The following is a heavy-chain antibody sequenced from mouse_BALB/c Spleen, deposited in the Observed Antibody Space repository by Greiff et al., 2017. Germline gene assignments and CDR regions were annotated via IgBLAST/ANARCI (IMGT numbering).Heavy chain of an antibody. CDR2: IYPGDGDT. CDR3: ARDDWAAY. CDR1: GYAFSSYW. D-gene: IGHD4-1*01. Sequence: QVQLQQSGAELVRPGSSVKISCKASGYAFSSYWMNWVKQRPGQGLEWIGQIYPGDGDTNYNGKFKGKATLTADKSSSTAYMQLSSLTSEDSAVYFCARDDWAAYWGQGTLVTVSA. V-gene: IGHV1-80*01. J-gene: IGHJ3*01.